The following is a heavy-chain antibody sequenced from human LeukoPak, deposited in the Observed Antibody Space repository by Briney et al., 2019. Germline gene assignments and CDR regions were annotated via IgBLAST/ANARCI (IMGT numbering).Heavy chain of an antibody. Sequence: GGSLRLSCAASGFNFGSYAMHWVRQAPGKGLEWVAFISFDGSDKYYAESVKGRLTISRDNSKNTLDLQMNSLRVEDTSVYYCARPVLRVAARLTPFDYWGQGTLVTVSS. CDR1: GFNFGSYA. CDR2: ISFDGSDK. CDR3: ARPVLRVAARLTPFDY. D-gene: IGHD6-6*01. V-gene: IGHV3-30*03. J-gene: IGHJ4*02.